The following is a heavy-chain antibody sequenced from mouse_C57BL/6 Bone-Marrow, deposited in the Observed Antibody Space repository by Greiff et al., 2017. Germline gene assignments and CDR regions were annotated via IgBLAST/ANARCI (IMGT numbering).Heavy chain of an antibody. V-gene: IGHV1-9*01. CDR1: GYTFTGYW. CDR3: ARFGILWLRPYYFDY. J-gene: IGHJ2*01. D-gene: IGHD2-2*01. Sequence: QVQLQQSGAELMKPGASVKLSCKATGYTFTGYWIEWVKQRPGHGLEWIGEILPGSGSTNYNEKFKGKATFTADTSSNTAYMQLSSLTTEDSAIYYCARFGILWLRPYYFDYWGQGTTLTVSS. CDR2: ILPGSGST.